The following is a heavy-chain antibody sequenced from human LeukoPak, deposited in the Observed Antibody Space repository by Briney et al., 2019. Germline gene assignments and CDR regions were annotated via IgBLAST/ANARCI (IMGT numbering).Heavy chain of an antibody. CDR1: GFTFSTYW. V-gene: IGHV3-23*01. J-gene: IGHJ5*02. CDR2: ISGSGGST. D-gene: IGHD6-19*01. Sequence: PGGSLRLPCAVSGFTFSTYWMTWVRQAPGKGLEWVSAISGSGGSTYYADSVKGRFTISRDNSRNTLYLQMNSLRAEDTAVYYCAKEHSDWYGNWFDPWGQGTLVTVSS. CDR3: AKEHSDWYGNWFDP.